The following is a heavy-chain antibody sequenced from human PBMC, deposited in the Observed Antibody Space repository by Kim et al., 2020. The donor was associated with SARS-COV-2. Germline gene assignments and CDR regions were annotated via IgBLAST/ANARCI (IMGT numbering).Heavy chain of an antibody. V-gene: IGHV4-34*01. CDR3: ARSGLRLGELSYYYYGMDV. J-gene: IGHJ6*02. D-gene: IGHD3-16*02. Sequence: SRVTISVDTSKNQFSLKLSSVTAADTAVYYCARSGLRLGELSYYYYGMDVWGQGTTVTVSS.